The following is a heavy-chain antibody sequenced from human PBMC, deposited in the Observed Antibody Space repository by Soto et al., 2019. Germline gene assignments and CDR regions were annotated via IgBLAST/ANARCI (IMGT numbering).Heavy chain of an antibody. D-gene: IGHD3-22*01. CDR1: GIIFNGFGNYA. CDR2: ISGSGGST. CDR3: AKQYYYDSSGPETIDY. V-gene: IGHV3-23*01. Sequence: GGSLRLSCAASGIIFNGFGNYAMNWDREAPGKGLEWVSSISGSGGSTYYADSVKGRFTISRDNSKNTLYLQLNSLRAEDTAVYYCAKQYYYDSSGPETIDYWGQGTLVTVSS. J-gene: IGHJ4*02.